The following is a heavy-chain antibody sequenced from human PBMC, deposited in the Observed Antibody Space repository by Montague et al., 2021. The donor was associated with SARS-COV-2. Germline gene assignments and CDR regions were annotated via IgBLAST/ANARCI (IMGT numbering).Heavy chain of an antibody. CDR3: ASSGITLTGLDAFDI. D-gene: IGHD3-9*01. J-gene: IGHJ3*02. CDR2: TYYRSKWDS. Sequence: CAISGDSVPSKSAAWNWIRQSPSRGFEWLGRTYYRSKWDSDYAEXVKRRLVITPDTSKNQVSLQLNSVIPEDTAVYFCASSGITLTGLDAFDIWGQGTMVTVSS. CDR1: GDSVPSKSAA. V-gene: IGHV6-1*01.